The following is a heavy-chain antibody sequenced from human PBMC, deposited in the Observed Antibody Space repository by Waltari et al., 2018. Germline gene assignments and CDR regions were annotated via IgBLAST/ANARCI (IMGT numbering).Heavy chain of an antibody. CDR2: INRSGSA. CDR1: GGSFSGYY. D-gene: IGHD4-17*01. Sequence: QVQLQQWGAGLLTPSETLSLTCAVYGGSFSGYYWSWIRQPPGQGLEWIGEINRSGSADDEPSLKSRVTISVDTSNNQFSLKVTSVTAADTAVYYCARGRAYGQSDYWGQGTLVTVSS. J-gene: IGHJ4*02. CDR3: ARGRAYGQSDY. V-gene: IGHV4-34*02.